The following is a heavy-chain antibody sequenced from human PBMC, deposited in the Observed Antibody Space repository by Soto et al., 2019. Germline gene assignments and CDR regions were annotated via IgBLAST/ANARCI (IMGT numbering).Heavy chain of an antibody. CDR2: IYFSGST. CDR1: GDSINSGGYY. CDR3: ASGNAWEALLAY. D-gene: IGHD1-26*01. Sequence: TLSLTCTVSGDSINSGGYYWSWIRQLPGKGLEWIGYIYFSGSTYYNPSLESRVTISLDTSQNQFPLKLSSVTAADTAVYYCASGNAWEALLAYWGQGTLVTVSS. V-gene: IGHV4-31*03. J-gene: IGHJ4*02.